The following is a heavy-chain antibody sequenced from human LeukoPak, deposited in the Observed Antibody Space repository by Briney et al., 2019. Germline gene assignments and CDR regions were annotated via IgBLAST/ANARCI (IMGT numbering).Heavy chain of an antibody. V-gene: IGHV4-39*01. J-gene: IGHJ5*02. CDR1: GGSISSSSYY. CDR3: ARRATSGWFDP. CDR2: IYYDGST. D-gene: IGHD1-26*01. Sequence: SETLSLTCTVSGGSISSSSYYWGWIRQPPGKGLEWIGSIYYDGSTYFNPSLKTRVTISADTSRNQFSLRLSSVTAADTAVYSCARRATSGWFDPWGQGTLVTVSS.